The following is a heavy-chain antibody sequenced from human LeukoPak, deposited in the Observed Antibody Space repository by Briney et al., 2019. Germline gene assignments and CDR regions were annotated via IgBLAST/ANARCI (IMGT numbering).Heavy chain of an antibody. CDR2: INPNSGGT. D-gene: IGHD2-15*01. V-gene: IGHV1-2*02. CDR3: ARDPLGYCSGGSCYIMGQFDY. CDR1: GYTFTGYY. Sequence: ASVKVSCKASGYTFTGYYMHWVRQAPGQGLEWMGWINPNSGGTNYAQKFQGRGTMTRDTSISTAYMELSRLRSDDTAVYYCARDPLGYCSGGSCYIMGQFDYWGQGTLVTVSS. J-gene: IGHJ4*02.